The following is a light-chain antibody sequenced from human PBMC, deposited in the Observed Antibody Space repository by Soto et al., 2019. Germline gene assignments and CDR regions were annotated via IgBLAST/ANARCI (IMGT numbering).Light chain of an antibody. CDR3: QQYNSWPPIT. Sequence: EIVLTHSPGTLSLSPGEIATLSCRASESVSRNLAWYQQKPGQAPRLLIYDASTRATGIPDRFSGGGSGTEFTLTISSLQSEDFVVYYCQQYNSWPPITLGQGTRLEIK. CDR2: DAS. CDR1: ESVSRN. J-gene: IGKJ5*01. V-gene: IGKV3-15*01.